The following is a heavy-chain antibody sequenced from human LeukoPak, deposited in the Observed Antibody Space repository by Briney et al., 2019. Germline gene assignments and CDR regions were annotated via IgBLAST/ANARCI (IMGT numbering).Heavy chain of an antibody. CDR2: IYHTGNT. J-gene: IGHJ4*02. CDR3: ARYNPSGYDLDY. D-gene: IGHD5-12*01. Sequence: SETLSLTCTVSGYSISRGYYWGWIRQPPGKGLEWIGSIYHTGNTYSNPPLKSRVTISVDTSKNQFSLKLNSVTAADTAVYYCARYNPSGYDLDYWGQGNLVTVSS. CDR1: GYSISRGYY. V-gene: IGHV4-38-2*02.